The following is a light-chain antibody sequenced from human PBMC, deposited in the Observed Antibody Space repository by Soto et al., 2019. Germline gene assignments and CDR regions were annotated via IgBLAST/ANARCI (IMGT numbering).Light chain of an antibody. V-gene: IGKV3-15*01. J-gene: IGKJ4*01. Sequence: MVLTQSPATLSLSPGERASLSCRASQSVSSSYLAWYQQKPCQAPRLLIYGASTRATGIPARFSGSGSGTEFTLTISSLQSEDFAVYYCQQYNNWPPLTFGGGTKVDTK. CDR3: QQYNNWPPLT. CDR2: GAS. CDR1: QSVSSSY.